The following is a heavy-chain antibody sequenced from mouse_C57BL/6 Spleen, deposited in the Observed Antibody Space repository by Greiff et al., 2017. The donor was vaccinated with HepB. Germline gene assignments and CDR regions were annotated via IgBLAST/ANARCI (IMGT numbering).Heavy chain of an antibody. V-gene: IGHV1-54*01. J-gene: IGHJ2*01. CDR3: ARGEDGYYEDFDY. D-gene: IGHD2-3*01. CDR1: GYAFTNYL. CDR2: INPGSGGT. Sequence: QVQLKESGAELVRPGTSVKVSCKASGYAFTNYLIEWVKQRPGQGLGWIGVINPGSGGTNYNEKFKGKATLTADKSSSTAYMQLSSLTSEDSAVYFCARGEDGYYEDFDYWGQGTTLTVSS.